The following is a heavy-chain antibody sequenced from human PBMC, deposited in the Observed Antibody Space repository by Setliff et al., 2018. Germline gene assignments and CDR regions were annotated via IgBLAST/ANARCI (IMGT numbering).Heavy chain of an antibody. CDR1: GFTFSTYR. D-gene: IGHD6-19*01. V-gene: IGHV3-33*08. CDR3: ARTCSGSTCHAGLDY. J-gene: IGHJ4*02. CDR2: IWDDGVKK. Sequence: SGGSLRLSCAASGFTFSTYRMHWVRQAPGKGLEWVAVIWDDGVKKYHADSVKGRFTISRDNSKNTLYLQMNSLRPEDTAVYYCARTCSGSTCHAGLDYWGQGTPVT.